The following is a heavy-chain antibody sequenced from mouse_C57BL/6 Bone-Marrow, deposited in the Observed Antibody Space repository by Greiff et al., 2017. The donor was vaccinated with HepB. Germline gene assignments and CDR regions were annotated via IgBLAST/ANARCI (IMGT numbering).Heavy chain of an antibody. CDR3: TTLGANSSYDAMDY. CDR1: GFNIKDDY. CDR2: IDPENGDT. D-gene: IGHD1-1*01. V-gene: IGHV14-4*01. Sequence: EVKLQQSGAELVRPGASVKLSCTASGFNIKDDYMHWVKQRPEQGLEWIGWIDPENGDTEYASKFQGKATITADTSSNTAYLQLSSLTSEDTAVYYCTTLGANSSYDAMDYWGQGTSVTVSS. J-gene: IGHJ4*01.